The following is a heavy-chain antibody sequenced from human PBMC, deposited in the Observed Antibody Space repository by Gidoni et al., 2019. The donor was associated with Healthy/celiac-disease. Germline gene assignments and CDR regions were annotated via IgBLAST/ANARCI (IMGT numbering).Heavy chain of an antibody. CDR1: GGSISTSNW. CDR3: AAAIVVVPAAIGNWFDP. J-gene: IGHJ5*02. D-gene: IGHD2-2*01. Sequence: QVQLQESGPGLVKPSGTLSLTCAVSGGSISTSNWWSWVRQPPGKGLEWIGEIYHSGSTNYNPSLKSRVTISVDKSKNQFSLKLSSVTAADTAVYYCAAAIVVVPAAIGNWFDPWGQGTLVTVSS. CDR2: IYHSGST. V-gene: IGHV4-4*02.